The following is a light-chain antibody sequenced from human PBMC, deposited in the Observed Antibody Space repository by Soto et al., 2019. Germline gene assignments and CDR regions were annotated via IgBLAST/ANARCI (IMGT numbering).Light chain of an antibody. CDR2: GAF. CDR1: PSVTNY. V-gene: IGKV3-11*01. CDR3: QQLNIWAPVT. Sequence: IVLAQTPCTLSLSPGERSTLSCSSVPSVTNYLAWYQQKPGQPPRLLIYGAFNRAAGIPARFSGSGSGTDFTLTIRSLEPEDSAVYYCQQLNIWAPVTFGQGRRLEIK. J-gene: IGKJ5*01.